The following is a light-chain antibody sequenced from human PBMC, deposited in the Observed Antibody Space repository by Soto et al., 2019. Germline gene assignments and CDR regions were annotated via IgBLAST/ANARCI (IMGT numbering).Light chain of an antibody. CDR2: EVS. V-gene: IGLV2-18*02. CDR1: SSDVGSYNR. Sequence: QSVLTQPPFVSGSPAQSVTISCTGTSSDVGSYNRVSWYQQPPGTAPKLMIYEVSNRPSGVPDRFSGSKSGNTASLTISGLQAEDEADYYCSSYTSSSICVFGTGTKVTVL. CDR3: SSYTSSSICV. J-gene: IGLJ1*01.